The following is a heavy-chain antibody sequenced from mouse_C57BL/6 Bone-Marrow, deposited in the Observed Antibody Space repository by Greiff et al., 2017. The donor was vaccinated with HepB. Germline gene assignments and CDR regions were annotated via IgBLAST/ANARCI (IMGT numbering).Heavy chain of an antibody. J-gene: IGHJ4*01. CDR3: ARYDYGSTDYAMDY. CDR1: GYSFTDYN. CDR2: INPNYGTT. Sequence: LVESGPELVKPGASVKISCKASGYSFTDYNMNWVKQSNGKSLEWIGVINPNYGTTSYNQKFKGKATLTVDQSSSTAYMQLNSLTSEDSAVYYCARYDYGSTDYAMDYWGQGTSVTVSS. V-gene: IGHV1-39*01. D-gene: IGHD1-1*01.